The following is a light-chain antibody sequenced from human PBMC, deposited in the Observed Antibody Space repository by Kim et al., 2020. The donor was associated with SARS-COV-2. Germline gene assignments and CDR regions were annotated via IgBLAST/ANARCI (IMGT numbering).Light chain of an antibody. CDR3: MQSLQTPLT. J-gene: IGKJ4*01. CDR2: LGS. CDR1: QSLLYSNGYNY. V-gene: IGKV2-28*01. Sequence: DIVMTQSPLSLPVTPGEPASISCRSSQSLLYSNGYNYLDWYLQKPGQSPQLLIYLGSNRASGVPDRFSGSGSGTDFTLKISRVEAKDVGVYYCMQSLQTPLTFGGGTKVDIK.